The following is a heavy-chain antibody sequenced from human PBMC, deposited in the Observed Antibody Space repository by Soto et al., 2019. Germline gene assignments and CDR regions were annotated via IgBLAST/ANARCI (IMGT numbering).Heavy chain of an antibody. CDR1: GFTFSSYA. CDR2: ISGSGGST. V-gene: IGHV3-23*01. CDR3: ATGQGIFGVVTHLVGVRETSC. Sequence: EVQLLESGGGLVQPGGSLRLSCAASGFTFSSYAMSWVRQAPGKGLEWVSAISGSGGSTYYADSVKGRFTISRDNSKKALYLQMNSLRAEDTAVYYCATGQGIFGVVTHLVGVRETSCWGQGTGVTVSS. J-gene: IGHJ4*02. D-gene: IGHD3-3*01.